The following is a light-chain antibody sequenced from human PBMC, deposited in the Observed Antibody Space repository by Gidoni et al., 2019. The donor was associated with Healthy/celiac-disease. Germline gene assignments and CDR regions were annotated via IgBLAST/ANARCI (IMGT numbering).Light chain of an antibody. J-gene: IGLJ3*02. CDR1: SLRSYY. V-gene: IGLV3-19*01. CDR2: GKN. Sequence: SSELTQDPAVPVALGQTVRITCQGDSLRSYYASWYQQKPGQAPVLVIYGKNNRPSGIPDRFSGSSSGNTASLTITGAQAEDEADYYCNSRDSSALGVFGGGTKLTVL. CDR3: NSRDSSALGV.